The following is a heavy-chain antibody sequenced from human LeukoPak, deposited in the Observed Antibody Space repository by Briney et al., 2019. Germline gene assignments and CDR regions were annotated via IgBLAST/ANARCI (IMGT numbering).Heavy chain of an antibody. D-gene: IGHD2-2*01. V-gene: IGHV4-30-2*01. Sequence: SQTLSLTCTVSGGSISSGGYYWSWIRQPPGKGLEWIGYIYHSGSTYYNPSLKSRVTISVDRSKNQFSLKLSSVTAADTAVYYCARDGECQLLSYWFDPWGQGTLVTVSS. CDR3: ARDGECQLLSYWFDP. CDR2: IYHSGST. CDR1: GGSISSGGYY. J-gene: IGHJ5*02.